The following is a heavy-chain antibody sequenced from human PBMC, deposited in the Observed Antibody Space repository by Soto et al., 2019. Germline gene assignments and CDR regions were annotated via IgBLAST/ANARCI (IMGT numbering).Heavy chain of an antibody. D-gene: IGHD2-8*01. CDR1: GYTFTSYD. V-gene: IGHV1-8*01. J-gene: IGHJ6*02. CDR2: MSPNSGAT. CDR3: ARGVDNGVDV. Sequence: QVQLVQSGAEVTKPGASVKVSCKASGYTFTSYDINWVRQATGQGLEWMGWMSPNSGATGYAQKFKGRVTMTRDTSISTVYMELGNLRSEDTAIYYCARGVDNGVDVWGQGSTVTVSS.